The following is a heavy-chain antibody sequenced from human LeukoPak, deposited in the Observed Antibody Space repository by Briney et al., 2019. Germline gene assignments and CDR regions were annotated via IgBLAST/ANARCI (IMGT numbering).Heavy chain of an antibody. CDR1: GYTFTSYY. J-gene: IGHJ4*02. Sequence: ASVKVSCKASGYTFTSYYMHWVRQAPGQGLEWMGIINPSGGSTSYAQKFQGRVTMTRDTSTSTVYMELSSLRSDDTAVYYCAREDRGWEQRHWGQGTLVTVSS. V-gene: IGHV1-46*01. CDR3: AREDRGWEQRH. D-gene: IGHD1-26*01. CDR2: INPSGGST.